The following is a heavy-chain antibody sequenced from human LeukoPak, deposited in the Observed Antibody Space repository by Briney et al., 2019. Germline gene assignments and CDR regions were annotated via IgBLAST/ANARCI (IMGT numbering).Heavy chain of an antibody. V-gene: IGHV3-23*01. CDR2: ISGSGGSP. CDR3: AKAVYDSCGSFDF. J-gene: IGHJ4*02. CDR1: GFSFSPYA. Sequence: PGGSLRLSCAASGFSFSPYAMTWVRRAPGKGLEWVSGISGSGGSPYYADSVKGRFTISRDTSKNTLYLQMNSLGAEDTAVYYCAKAVYDSCGSFDFWGQGTLVTVSS. D-gene: IGHD3-22*01.